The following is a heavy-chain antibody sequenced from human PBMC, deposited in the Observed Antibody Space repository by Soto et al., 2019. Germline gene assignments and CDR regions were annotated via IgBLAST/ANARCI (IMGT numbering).Heavy chain of an antibody. V-gene: IGHV3-9*01. CDR1: GFTFDDYA. J-gene: IGHJ5*02. CDR2: ISWNSGSI. CDR3: AKDYGSRSFEPNWFDP. Sequence: GGSLRLSCAASGFTFDDYAMHWVRQAPGKGLEWVSGISWNSGSIGYADYVKGRFTISRDNAKNSLYLKMDSLRTEDTALYYCAKDYGSRSFEPNWFDPWGQGTLVTVSS. D-gene: IGHD3-10*01.